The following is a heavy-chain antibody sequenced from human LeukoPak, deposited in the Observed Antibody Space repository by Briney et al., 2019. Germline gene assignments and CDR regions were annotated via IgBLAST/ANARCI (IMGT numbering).Heavy chain of an antibody. D-gene: IGHD3-9*01. Sequence: SGGSLRLSCAASGFTFSSYGMHWVRQAPGKGLEWVALISYDGSNTYHTDSVKGRFTISRDNSKNTLYLQMNSLRPEDTAVYYCARDPVRIRHDILTAYLPGYFDSWGQGTLVTVSS. CDR2: ISYDGSNT. V-gene: IGHV3-30*19. J-gene: IGHJ4*02. CDR3: ARDPVRIRHDILTAYLPGYFDS. CDR1: GFTFSSYG.